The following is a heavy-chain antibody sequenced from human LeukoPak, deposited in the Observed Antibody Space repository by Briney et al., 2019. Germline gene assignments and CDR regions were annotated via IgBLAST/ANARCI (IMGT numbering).Heavy chain of an antibody. V-gene: IGHV3-20*04. D-gene: IGHD2-8*02. CDR1: GFTFDDYG. CDR3: ATYRQVLLPFES. CDR2: INWNGGRT. Sequence: PGGSLRLSCAASGFTFDDYGMSWVRQAPGKGLEWVSGINWNGGRTGYADSVKGRFTISRDNTKKSLYLQMNSLRAEDTAIYYCATYRQVLLPFESWGQGTLVTVSS. J-gene: IGHJ4*02.